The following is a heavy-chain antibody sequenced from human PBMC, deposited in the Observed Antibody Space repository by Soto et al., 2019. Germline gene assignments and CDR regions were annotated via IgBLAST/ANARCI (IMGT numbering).Heavy chain of an antibody. D-gene: IGHD4-17*01. CDR2: IYHSGST. V-gene: IGHV4-30-2*01. CDR3: ARLGRLRKAEIDY. Sequence: QLQLQESGSGLVKPSQTLPLTCAVSGGSISSGGYSWSWIRQPPGKGLEWIGYIYHSGSTYYNPSRKRRVTISVDRSKNQFSLKLSSVTAADTAVYYCARLGRLRKAEIDYWGQGTLVTVSS. CDR1: GGSISSGGYS. J-gene: IGHJ4*02.